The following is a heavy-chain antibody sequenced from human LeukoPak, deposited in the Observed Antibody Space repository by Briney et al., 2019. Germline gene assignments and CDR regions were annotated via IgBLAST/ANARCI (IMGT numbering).Heavy chain of an antibody. CDR3: ARLQGLWWPLGYFDY. CDR2: IYYSGST. V-gene: IGHV4-39*01. J-gene: IGHJ4*02. CDR1: GGSISSSSYY. Sequence: PSETLSLTCTVSGGSISSSSYYWGWIRQPPGKGLEWIGSIYYSGSTYYNPSLKSRVTISVDTSKNQFSLKLSSVTAADTAVYYCARLQGLWWPLGYFDYWGQGTLVTVSS. D-gene: IGHD2-21*01.